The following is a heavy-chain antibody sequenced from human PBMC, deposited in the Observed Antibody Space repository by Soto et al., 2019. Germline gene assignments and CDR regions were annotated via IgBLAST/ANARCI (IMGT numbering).Heavy chain of an antibody. CDR1: GFTFSSYS. V-gene: IGHV3-48*02. Sequence: EVQLVESGGGLVQPGGSLRLSCAASGFTFSSYSINWVRQAPGKGLEWVSYITSSSNTIYYEDSVKGRFTISRDNAKNSLYLQMNSLRDEDTAVYYCARDRSSYDSSGYYSATFDYWGQGTLVTVSS. J-gene: IGHJ4*02. CDR2: ITSSSNTI. D-gene: IGHD3-22*01. CDR3: ARDRSSYDSSGYYSATFDY.